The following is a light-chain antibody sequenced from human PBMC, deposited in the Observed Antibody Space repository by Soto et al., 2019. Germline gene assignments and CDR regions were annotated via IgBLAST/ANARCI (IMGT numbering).Light chain of an antibody. CDR2: GAS. CDR3: QQYNNWPLS. Sequence: EIVMTQSPATLSVSPGERATLSCRASQSVSSNLAWYQQKPGQAPRLLIYGASTRATGIPARFSGSGSGTEFTLTISSLQSEDFAVYYCQQYNNWPLSFGQRTKLDIK. CDR1: QSVSSN. J-gene: IGKJ1*01. V-gene: IGKV3-15*01.